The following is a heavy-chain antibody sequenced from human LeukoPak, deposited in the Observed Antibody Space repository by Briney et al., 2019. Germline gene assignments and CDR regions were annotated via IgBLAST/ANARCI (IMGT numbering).Heavy chain of an antibody. CDR1: GGTFSNYA. D-gene: IGHD3-10*01. CDR2: IIPIFGTA. Sequence: ASVKVSCKASGGTFSNYAISWVRQAPGQGLEWMGGIIPIFGTANYAQKFRGRVTITADKSTRTAYMELSRLRSDDTAVYYCARVSTTYYYGSGSYSHFDYWGQGTLVTVSS. CDR3: ARVSTTYYYGSGSYSHFDY. V-gene: IGHV1-69*06. J-gene: IGHJ4*02.